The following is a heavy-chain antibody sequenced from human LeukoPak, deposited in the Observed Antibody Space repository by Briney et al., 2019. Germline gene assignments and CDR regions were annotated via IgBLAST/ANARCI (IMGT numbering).Heavy chain of an antibody. J-gene: IGHJ4*02. CDR2: ISGSGGST. CDR1: GFTFSSYA. Sequence: PGGSLRLSCAASGFTFSSYAMSWVRQAPGKGLEWVSAISGSGGSTYYADSVKGRFTISRDNSKNTLYLQMNSLRAEDTAVYYCAKTRGRYQLLFGFDYWGQGTLVTVSS. V-gene: IGHV3-23*01. D-gene: IGHD2-2*01. CDR3: AKTRGRYQLLFGFDY.